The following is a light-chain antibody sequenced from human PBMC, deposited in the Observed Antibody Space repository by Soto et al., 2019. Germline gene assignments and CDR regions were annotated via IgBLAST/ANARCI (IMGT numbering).Light chain of an antibody. V-gene: IGKV3-20*01. CDR2: GAS. Sequence: EVVLTQSPGTLSLSPGARATLSCRASQSVNDNHLAWYQQKGGQAPRLLIDGASTRATGDPERFRGSGFGTAYSLIINSLEPEDFALYYCQLYGGSPPRGTVGPGTTVEI. CDR3: QLYGGSPPRGT. J-gene: IGKJ3*01. CDR1: QSVNDNH.